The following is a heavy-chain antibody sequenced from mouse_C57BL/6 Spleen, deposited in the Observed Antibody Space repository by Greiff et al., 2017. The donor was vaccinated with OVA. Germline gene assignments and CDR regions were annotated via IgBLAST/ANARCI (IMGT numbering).Heavy chain of an antibody. J-gene: IGHJ4*01. D-gene: IGHD3-2*02. CDR2: IWTGGGT. Sequence: VMLVESGPGLVAPSQSLSITCTVSGFSLTSYAISWVRQPPGKGLEWLGVIWTGGGTNYNSALKSRLSISKDNSKSQVFLKMNSLQTDDTARYYCARKRGRDSSGTGYAMDYWGQGTSVTVSS. CDR3: ARKRGRDSSGTGYAMDY. V-gene: IGHV2-9-1*01. CDR1: GFSLTSYA.